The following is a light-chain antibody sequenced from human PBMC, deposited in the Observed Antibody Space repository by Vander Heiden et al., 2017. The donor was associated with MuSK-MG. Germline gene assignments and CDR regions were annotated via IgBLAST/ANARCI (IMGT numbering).Light chain of an antibody. CDR2: DTS. J-gene: IGKJ5*01. V-gene: IGKV3-11*01. CDR3: QQRGDGPPNT. CDR1: QKINNS. Sequence: EIVLTQPPATLSLSPGERATLSCRASQKINNSLASSQTIPAPAPRPPLYDTSNRATGIPARFSGSGSGTEFTLTISGIEPEDDAVYYCQQRGDGPPNTFGQGTRLEIK.